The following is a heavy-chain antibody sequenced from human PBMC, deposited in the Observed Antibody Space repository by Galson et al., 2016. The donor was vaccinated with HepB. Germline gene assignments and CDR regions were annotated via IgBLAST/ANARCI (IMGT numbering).Heavy chain of an antibody. Sequence: SLRLSCAASGFIFDDYALHWVRQAPGKAPVRVSSISWNSASVAYREAVKGRFTISRDNAKNFVFLQMNNLRPEDTALYFCARDREIVQGVTVGVGAFDLWGQGTMVIVSS. V-gene: IGHV3-9*01. CDR3: ARDREIVQGVTVGVGAFDL. CDR1: GFIFDDYA. CDR2: ISWNSASV. D-gene: IGHD3-10*01. J-gene: IGHJ3*01.